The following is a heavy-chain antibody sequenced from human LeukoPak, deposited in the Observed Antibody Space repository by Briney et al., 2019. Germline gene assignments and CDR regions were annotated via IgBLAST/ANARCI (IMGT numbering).Heavy chain of an antibody. D-gene: IGHD3-10*01. CDR3: ARDVGSGGGTFPTYHFDF. CDR2: IYSSGDT. J-gene: IGHJ4*02. Sequence: SETLSLTCTVSGGSISSYYWDWIRQPAGKGLEWIGRIYSSGDTNYNPSLKSRVTMSVDTSKNQFSLRLSSLTAAHTAVYYCARDVGSGGGTFPTYHFDFWGQGTLVTVSS. V-gene: IGHV4-4*07. CDR1: GGSISSYY.